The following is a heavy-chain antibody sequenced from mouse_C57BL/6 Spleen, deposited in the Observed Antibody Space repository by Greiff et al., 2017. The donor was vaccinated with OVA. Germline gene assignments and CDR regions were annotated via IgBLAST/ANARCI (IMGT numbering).Heavy chain of an antibody. J-gene: IGHJ4*01. Sequence: QVQLQQPGAELVMPGASVKLSCKASGYTFTSYWMHWVKQRPGQGLEWIGEIDPSDSYTNYNQKFKGKSTLTVDKSSSTAYMQLSSLTSEDSAVYDFARSGYGSSYARDYWGQGTSVTVS. V-gene: IGHV1-69*01. CDR2: IDPSDSYT. D-gene: IGHD1-1*01. CDR3: ARSGYGSSYARDY. CDR1: GYTFTSYW.